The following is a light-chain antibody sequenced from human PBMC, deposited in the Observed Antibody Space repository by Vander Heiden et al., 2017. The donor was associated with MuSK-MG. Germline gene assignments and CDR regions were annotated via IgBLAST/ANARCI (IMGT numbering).Light chain of an antibody. J-gene: IGLJ3*02. Sequence: QSVLTQPPSVSGAPGQRATISCPGSSSNIGAGYDVHWYQQLPGTAPNLLIYGNSNRPSGVPDRFSGSKSGTSASLAITGLQAEDEADYYCQSYDSSRSAWVFGGGTKLTVL. CDR3: QSYDSSRSAWV. CDR2: GNS. V-gene: IGLV1-40*01. CDR1: SSNIGAGYD.